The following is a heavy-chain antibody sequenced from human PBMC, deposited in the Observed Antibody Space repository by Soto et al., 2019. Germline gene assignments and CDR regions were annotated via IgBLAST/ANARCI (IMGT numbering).Heavy chain of an antibody. Sequence: SETLSLTCTVSGGSIRGYYWTWIRQPPGRGLEWIGYIYYGGATKSNPSLVSRVTMSADASKNQLSLSLSYVTAADTALYYCASHILVGSDKWFDPWGQGTGVSVS. CDR3: ASHILVGSDKWFDP. J-gene: IGHJ5*02. V-gene: IGHV4-59*01. CDR2: IYYGGAT. CDR1: GGSIRGYY. D-gene: IGHD1-26*01.